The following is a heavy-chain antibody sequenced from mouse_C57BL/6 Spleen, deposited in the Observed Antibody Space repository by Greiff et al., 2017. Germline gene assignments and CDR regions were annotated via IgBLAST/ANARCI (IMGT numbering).Heavy chain of an antibody. CDR2: IYPGSGST. D-gene: IGHD1-1*01. CDR3: ARGTTVVDYAMDY. CDR1: GYTFTSYW. V-gene: IGHV1-55*01. Sequence: VQLKQPGAELVKPGASVKMSCKASGYTFTSYWITWVKQRPGQGLEWIGDIYPGSGSTNYNEKFKSKATLTVDTSSSTAYMQLSSLTSEDSAVYYCARGTTVVDYAMDYWGQGTSVTVSS. J-gene: IGHJ4*01.